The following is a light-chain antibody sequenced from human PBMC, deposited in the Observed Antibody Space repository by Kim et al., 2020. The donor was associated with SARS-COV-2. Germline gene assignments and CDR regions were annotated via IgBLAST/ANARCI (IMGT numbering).Light chain of an antibody. CDR2: GAS. CDR3: QQYNNWPPRT. CDR1: QSVSSN. J-gene: IGKJ1*01. V-gene: IGKV3-15*01. Sequence: PGERATPSCRASQSVSSNVAWYQHKPGQAPRLLMYGASTRATGIPARFSGSGSGTEFTLTISSLQSEDFAVYYCQQYNNWPPRTFGQGTKVDIK.